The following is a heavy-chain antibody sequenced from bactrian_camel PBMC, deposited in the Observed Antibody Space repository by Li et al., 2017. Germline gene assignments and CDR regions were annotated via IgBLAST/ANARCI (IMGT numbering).Heavy chain of an antibody. D-gene: IGHD2*01. CDR1: GDTFSTYG. V-gene: IGHV3S40*01. CDR3: AAEASYSGDLFGF. Sequence: VQLVESGGGLVQPGGSLRISSAASGDTFSTYGMSWVRQAPGKGLEWVSVMIGTGGRTYYADSVKGRFTISKDSAENTLYLQMNSLKPEDTAMYYCAAEASYSGDLFGFWGQGTQVT. J-gene: IGHJ6*01. CDR2: MIGTGGRT.